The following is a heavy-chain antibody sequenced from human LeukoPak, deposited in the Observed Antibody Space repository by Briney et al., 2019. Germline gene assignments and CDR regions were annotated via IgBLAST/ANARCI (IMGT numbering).Heavy chain of an antibody. CDR2: ISSSGSTI. Sequence: GGSLRLSCAASGFTFSGYEMNWVRQAPGKGLEWVSYISSSGSTIYYADSVKGRFTISRDNAKNSLYLQMNSLRAEDTAVYYCARTYAYDATGDRGHWGQGTLVTVSS. D-gene: IGHD3-16*01. CDR1: GFTFSGYE. CDR3: ARTYAYDATGDRGH. V-gene: IGHV3-48*03. J-gene: IGHJ4*02.